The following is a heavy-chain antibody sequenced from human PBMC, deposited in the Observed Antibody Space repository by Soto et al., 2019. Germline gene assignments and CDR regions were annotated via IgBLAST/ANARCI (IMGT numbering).Heavy chain of an antibody. V-gene: IGHV1-18*01. D-gene: IGHD1-26*01. J-gene: IGHJ4*02. Sequence: ASVKVSCKASGYTFTSYDINWVRQAPGQGLEWMGWISAYNHYTNYAQKFQGRVTMTTDTSTNTAYMELRSLRSGDTAMYFCARVGPSREVPYPFEYWGQGTLVTVSS. CDR3: ARVGPSREVPYPFEY. CDR2: ISAYNHYT. CDR1: GYTFTSYD.